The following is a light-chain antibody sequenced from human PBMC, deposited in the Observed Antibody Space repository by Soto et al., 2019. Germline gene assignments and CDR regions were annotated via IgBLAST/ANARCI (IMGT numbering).Light chain of an antibody. J-gene: IGLJ3*02. CDR2: EVT. V-gene: IGLV2-8*01. CDR1: SSDVGGYNY. Sequence: QSALTQPPSASGSPGQSVTISCTGTSSDVGGYNYVSWYQQHPGKAPKLIIYEVTKRPSGVPDRFSGSKSGNTASLTVSGLQTEDEADYYCCSYAGSSTWVFGGGTKLTVL. CDR3: CSYAGSSTWV.